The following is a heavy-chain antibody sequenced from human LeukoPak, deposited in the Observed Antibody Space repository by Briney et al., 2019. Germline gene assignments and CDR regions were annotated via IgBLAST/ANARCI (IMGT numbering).Heavy chain of an antibody. D-gene: IGHD6-13*01. Sequence: GGSLRLSCTASGFTFSGAAMHWVRQASGKGTEWVGHIRSKPNNYATAYAASVKGRFTISRDDSKNTAYLQMNSLKIEDTAVYYCTRPLGAAAGTYFDPWGQGTLVTVSS. CDR3: TRPLGAAAGTYFDP. CDR1: GFTFSGAA. J-gene: IGHJ5*02. CDR2: IRSKPNNYAT. V-gene: IGHV3-73*01.